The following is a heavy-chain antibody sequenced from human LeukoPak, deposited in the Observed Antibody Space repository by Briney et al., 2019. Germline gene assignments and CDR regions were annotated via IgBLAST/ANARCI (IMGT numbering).Heavy chain of an antibody. D-gene: IGHD3-9*01. V-gene: IGHV4-31*03. CDR3: AKDSGVSDIHVFDY. J-gene: IGHJ4*02. CDR1: GDSIGSGVYY. CDR2: IYHSGSA. Sequence: NPSETLSLTCTVSGDSIGSGVYYWSWIRQHPGKGLEWIGYIYHSGSAYYNPSLKSRVTISVDTSKNQFSLKLSSVTAADTAVYYCAKDSGVSDIHVFDYWGQGTLVTVSS.